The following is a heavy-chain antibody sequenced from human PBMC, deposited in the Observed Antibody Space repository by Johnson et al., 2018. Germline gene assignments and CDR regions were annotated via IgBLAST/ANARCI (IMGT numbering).Heavy chain of an antibody. D-gene: IGHD6-19*01. CDR2: ISYEGSNK. J-gene: IGHJ6*03. CDR3: AKDNSSGWPYYYYMDV. V-gene: IGHV3-30-3*01. Sequence: QVQLVESGGGVVQPGRSLRLSCAASGFTFSSYAMHWVRQAPGKGLEWVAVISYEGSNKYYADSVKGRFTISRDNAKNSLYLQMKSLRAEDTALYYCAKDNSSGWPYYYYMDVWGKGTTVTVSS. CDR1: GFTFSSYA.